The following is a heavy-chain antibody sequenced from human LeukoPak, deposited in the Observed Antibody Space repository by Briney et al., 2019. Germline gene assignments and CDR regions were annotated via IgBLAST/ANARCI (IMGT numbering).Heavy chain of an antibody. V-gene: IGHV3-23*01. J-gene: IGHJ4*02. D-gene: IGHD3-3*01. CDR2: ISGSGGGT. Sequence: GASLRLSCTASGLTFSSDAMSCVRAAPGKGLEWVSGISGSGGGTYYAGSVKGRFTISRENSKNTLYLQMNMLRAEDTAVYYCAKDLDRIAIFGVVTFVGYFDYWGQGALVTVSS. CDR1: GLTFSSDA. CDR3: AKDLDRIAIFGVVTFVGYFDY.